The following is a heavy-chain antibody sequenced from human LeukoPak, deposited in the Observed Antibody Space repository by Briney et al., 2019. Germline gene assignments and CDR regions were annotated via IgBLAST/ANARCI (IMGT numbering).Heavy chain of an antibody. D-gene: IGHD2-2*03. J-gene: IGHJ4*02. CDR1: EFSFSSYW. Sequence: GGSLRLSCAGSEFSFSSYWMHWVRQPPEKGLEWVFSIKSDGSATAYADSVKGRFSMSTDSAKYTASLHMNSLRVEDTAMYYCAMDINGDLFHVWGQGTPVTVSS. CDR2: IKSDGSAT. V-gene: IGHV3-74*01. CDR3: AMDINGDLFHV.